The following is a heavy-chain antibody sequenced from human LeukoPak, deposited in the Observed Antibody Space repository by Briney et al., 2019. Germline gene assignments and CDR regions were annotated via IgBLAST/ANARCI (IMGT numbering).Heavy chain of an antibody. Sequence: NRGESLKISCKGSGYTFTHSWIGWVRQLPGKGLEWMGIIYPGDSDTRYSPSSQGQVSISVDKSISTAYLHWSSLKASDTAIYYCVRQWSCTSSGNCYFADWGQGTLVSVSS. V-gene: IGHV5-51*01. CDR2: IYPGDSDT. CDR3: VRQWSCTSSGNCYFAD. D-gene: IGHD3-22*01. CDR1: GYTFTHSW. J-gene: IGHJ4*02.